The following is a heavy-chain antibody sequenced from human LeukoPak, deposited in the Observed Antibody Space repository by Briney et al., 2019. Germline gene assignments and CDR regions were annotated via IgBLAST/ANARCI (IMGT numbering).Heavy chain of an antibody. J-gene: IGHJ3*02. CDR2: IVVGSGNT. CDR1: GFTFSNSA. V-gene: IGHV1-58*02. D-gene: IGHD3-16*02. CDR3: AAEDDYIWKSYRSLDI. Sequence: SVKVSCKASGFTFSNSAMQWVRQARGQRLEWIGWIVVGSGNTNYAQKLQGRVTITRDMSTSTAYMELSSLRSDDTAVHYCAAEDDYIWKSYRSLDIWGQGTMVTVSS.